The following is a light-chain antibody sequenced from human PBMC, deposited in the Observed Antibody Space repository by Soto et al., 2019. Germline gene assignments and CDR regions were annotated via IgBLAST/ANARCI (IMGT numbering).Light chain of an antibody. CDR3: SSYTSTSAFVV. CDR1: SSDVGRYNY. J-gene: IGLJ2*01. V-gene: IGLV2-14*01. Sequence: QSALTQPASVSGSPGQSITISCTGTSSDVGRYNYVSWYQLHPGKAPKLMIYDVTDRPSGVSDRFSGSKSGNTASLTISGLQAEDEAEYYCSSYTSTSAFVVFGGGTKLTVL. CDR2: DVT.